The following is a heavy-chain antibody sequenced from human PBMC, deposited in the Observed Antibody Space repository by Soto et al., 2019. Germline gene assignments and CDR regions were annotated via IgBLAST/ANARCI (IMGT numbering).Heavy chain of an antibody. J-gene: IGHJ4*02. D-gene: IGHD1-26*01. V-gene: IGHV4-30-4*01. CDR3: ARDRIVGATRFDS. CDR1: GGSISSGDYY. CDR2: IYYSGST. Sequence: QVQLQESGPGLVKPSQTLSLTCTVSGGSISSGDYYWSWIRQPPGKGLEGIGYIYYSGSTYYNPSLKSRVTISVDTTKNQFSLMLSSVTAADTAVYYCARDRIVGATRFDSWGQGTLVTVSS.